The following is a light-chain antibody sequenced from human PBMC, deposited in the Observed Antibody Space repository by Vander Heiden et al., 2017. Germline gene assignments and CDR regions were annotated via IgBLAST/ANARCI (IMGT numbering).Light chain of an antibody. Sequence: SVLTQPPSASGTPGQRVTIACSGSTLNIGRNYACWCHTLPGPAPKLLIYMTNQRPSGVPDRFAGSKSGTSASLAISGLRSEDEADYYCAAWDDSLSGLVFGIGTKVTVL. J-gene: IGLJ1*01. V-gene: IGLV1-47*01. CDR1: TLNIGRNY. CDR2: MTN. CDR3: AAWDDSLSGLV.